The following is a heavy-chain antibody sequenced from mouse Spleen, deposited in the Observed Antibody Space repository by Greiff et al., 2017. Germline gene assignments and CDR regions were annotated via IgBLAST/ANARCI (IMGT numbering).Heavy chain of an antibody. D-gene: IGHD2-14*01. J-gene: IGHJ4*01. CDR2: IDPANGNT. V-gene: IGHV14-3*02. CDR3: ASEYDLRGAMDY. CDR1: GFNIKDTY. Sequence: VQLQQSGAELVKPGASVKLSCTASGFNIKDTYMHWVKQRPEQGLEWIGRIDPANGNTKYDPKFQGKATITADTSSNTAYLQLSSLTSEDTAVYYCASEYDLRGAMDYWGQGTSVTVSS.